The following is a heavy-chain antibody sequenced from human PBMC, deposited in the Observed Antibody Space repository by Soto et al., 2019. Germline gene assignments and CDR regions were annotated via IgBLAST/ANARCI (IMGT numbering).Heavy chain of an antibody. V-gene: IGHV3-23*01. CDR3: AGLMLAFGGDFDY. CDR2: ISGSGRKT. D-gene: IGHD3-16*01. CDR1: GFTFNTYD. J-gene: IGHJ4*02. Sequence: EGQLLESGGGLVPAGGSLRLSCAASGFTFNTYDMSWVRQAPGKGPEWVSDISGSGRKTNYADSVKGRFTISRDNSKNPLYLQMNRPRADDTALYYCAGLMLAFGGDFDYWGPGTLVTVSS.